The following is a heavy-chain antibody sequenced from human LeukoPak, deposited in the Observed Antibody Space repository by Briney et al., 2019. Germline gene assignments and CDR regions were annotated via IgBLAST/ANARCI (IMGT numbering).Heavy chain of an antibody. CDR2: IYHSGST. Sequence: PSETLSLTCTVSGGSISSSSYYWGWIRQPPGKGLEWIGSIYHSGSTYYNPSLKSRVTISVDTSKNQFSLKLSSVTAADTAVYYCARGIGPDYSSGWYPDYWGQGTLVTVSS. CDR1: GGSISSSSYY. J-gene: IGHJ4*02. V-gene: IGHV4-39*07. D-gene: IGHD6-19*01. CDR3: ARGIGPDYSSGWYPDY.